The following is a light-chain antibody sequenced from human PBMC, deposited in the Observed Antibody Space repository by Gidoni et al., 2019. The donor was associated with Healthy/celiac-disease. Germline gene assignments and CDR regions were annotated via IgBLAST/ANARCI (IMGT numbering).Light chain of an antibody. CDR2: DAS. CDR1: QSVSSY. CDR3: QQRSNWPIT. V-gene: IGKV3-11*01. Sequence: EIVLTQSPATLSLSHGERATLSCRDSQSVSSYLAWYQQKPGQAPRLLIYDASNRATGIPARFSGSGSGTDFTLTISSLEPEDFAVYYCQQRSNWPITFGQGTRLEIK. J-gene: IGKJ5*01.